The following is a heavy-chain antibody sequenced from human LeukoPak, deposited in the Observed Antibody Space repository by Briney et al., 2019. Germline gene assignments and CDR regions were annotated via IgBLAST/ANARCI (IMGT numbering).Heavy chain of an antibody. D-gene: IGHD3-10*01. J-gene: IGHJ4*02. CDR1: GDSISSNY. CDR3: ARGYYYGSGSPQFDY. V-gene: IGHV4-4*07. Sequence: SETLSLTCTGSGDSISSNYWSWIRQPARKGLEWIGRIYTSGYTNYNPSLKSRVAMSLDTSKNQFSLKLSSVTAADTAVYYCARGYYYGSGSPQFDYWGQGTLVTVSS. CDR2: IYTSGYT.